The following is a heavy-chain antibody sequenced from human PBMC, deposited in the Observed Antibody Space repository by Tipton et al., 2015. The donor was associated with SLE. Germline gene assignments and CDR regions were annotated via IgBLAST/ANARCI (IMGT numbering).Heavy chain of an antibody. CDR3: ARHRVGATYYFDY. J-gene: IGHJ4*02. Sequence: TLSLTCTVSGASISSYSWSWIRQPAGKGLEWIGRIYSRGSTNSNLSLKSRVTISMDTSNNQFSLNLDSVTAADTAVYYCARHRVGATYYFDYWGQGTLVTVSS. V-gene: IGHV4-4*07. CDR2: IYSRGST. CDR1: GASISSYS. D-gene: IGHD1-26*01.